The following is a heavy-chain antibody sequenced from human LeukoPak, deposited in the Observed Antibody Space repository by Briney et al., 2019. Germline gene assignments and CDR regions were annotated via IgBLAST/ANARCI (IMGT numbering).Heavy chain of an antibody. J-gene: IGHJ4*02. D-gene: IGHD2-8*01. CDR2: INSNSGAT. V-gene: IGHV1-2*02. CDR1: GFTLNDVY. CDR3: ARDGNSVMVELDY. Sequence: ASVKVSCKASGFTLNDVYMYWVRQAPGQGLEWMGWINSNSGATKYAQKFQGRVTMTRDTSISTVYMELSSLRLDDTAVYYCARDGNSVMVELDYWGQGTLVTVSS.